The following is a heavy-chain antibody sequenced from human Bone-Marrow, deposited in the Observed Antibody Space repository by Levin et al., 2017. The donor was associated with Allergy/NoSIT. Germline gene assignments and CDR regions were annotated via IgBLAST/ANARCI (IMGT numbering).Heavy chain of an antibody. V-gene: IGHV4-59*01. CDR1: AGSLRSYN. CDR3: ARSSASYDSHFDY. D-gene: IGHD3-10*01. Sequence: ESLKISCSVSAGSLRSYNWNWIRQSPGKGLEWIGYIDYSGSTNSNPSLKSRVSISIDTSKNQFSLKVTSVTAADTAVYYCARSSASYDSHFDYWGQGTQVTVSS. J-gene: IGHJ4*02. CDR2: IDYSGST.